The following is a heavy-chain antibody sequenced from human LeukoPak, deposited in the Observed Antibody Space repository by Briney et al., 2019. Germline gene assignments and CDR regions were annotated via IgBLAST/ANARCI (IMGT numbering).Heavy chain of an antibody. J-gene: IGHJ5*02. CDR1: GYTFTSYY. V-gene: IGHV1-46*03. CDR2: INPSGGST. D-gene: IGHD1-20*01. CDR3: ARDRSLALITGIEDWFDP. Sequence: GASVKVSCKASGYTFTSYYMHWVRQAPGQGLEWMGIINPSGGSTSYAQKFQGRVTMTRDTSTSTVYMELSSLRSEDTAVYYCARDRSLALITGIEDWFDPWGQGTLVTVPS.